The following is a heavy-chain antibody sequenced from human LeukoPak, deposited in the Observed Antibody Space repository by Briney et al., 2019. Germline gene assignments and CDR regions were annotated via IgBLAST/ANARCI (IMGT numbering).Heavy chain of an antibody. J-gene: IGHJ4*02. D-gene: IGHD4-17*01. CDR2: ISYDGSNK. V-gene: IGHV3-30-3*01. Sequence: GGSLRLSCAASAFTFSSYAMHWVRQAPGKGLEWVAVISYDGSNKYYADSVKGRFTISREDSKNTLYLQMNSLRAEDAAVYYCARDSPYGDYVPYFDYWGQGTLVTVSS. CDR1: AFTFSSYA. CDR3: ARDSPYGDYVPYFDY.